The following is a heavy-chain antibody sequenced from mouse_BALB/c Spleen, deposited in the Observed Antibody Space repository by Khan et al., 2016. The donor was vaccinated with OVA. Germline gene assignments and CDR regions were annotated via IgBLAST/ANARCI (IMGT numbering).Heavy chain of an antibody. J-gene: IGHJ3*01. Sequence: VQLQQPGAELVRPGVLVKLSCKASGFNITDYSLHWVKQSPALSLVWIGSISTDYGDAIYNQRFQGKASITLDKSSNTAYLQLSSLTSEDTAVYYCARDGCAPWFAYWGQGTLVTVSA. D-gene: IGHD2-3*01. CDR1: GFNITDYS. V-gene: IGHV14-1*02. CDR2: ISTDYGDA. CDR3: ARDGCAPWFAY.